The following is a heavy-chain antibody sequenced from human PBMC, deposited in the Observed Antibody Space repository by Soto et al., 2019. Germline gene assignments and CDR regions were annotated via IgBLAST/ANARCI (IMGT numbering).Heavy chain of an antibody. Sequence: ETLSLTCTVSGGSVTNSSYYWGWIRQSPGKGLEWIGSVYYRGRSYSKSSVKSRVTISVDTSKSRFSLSLNSVTASDTAVYFCVSQRTTVPTQAYFDYWGPGALVTVSS. CDR2: VYYRGRS. CDR1: GGSVTNSSYY. D-gene: IGHD4-17*01. J-gene: IGHJ4*02. CDR3: VSQRTTVPTQAYFDY. V-gene: IGHV4-39*01.